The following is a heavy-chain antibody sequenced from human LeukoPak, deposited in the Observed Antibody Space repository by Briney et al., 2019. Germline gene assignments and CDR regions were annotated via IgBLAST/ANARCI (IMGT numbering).Heavy chain of an antibody. Sequence: GGSLRLSCSASGFTFSTYWMSWVRQAPGKGLEWVANIKQDGSEKYYVDSVKGRFTISRDNAKNSLYLQMNSLRAEDTAVYYCARLGATDAFDIWGQGTMVTVSS. V-gene: IGHV3-7*03. J-gene: IGHJ3*02. CDR1: GFTFSTYW. D-gene: IGHD1-26*01. CDR2: IKQDGSEK. CDR3: ARLGATDAFDI.